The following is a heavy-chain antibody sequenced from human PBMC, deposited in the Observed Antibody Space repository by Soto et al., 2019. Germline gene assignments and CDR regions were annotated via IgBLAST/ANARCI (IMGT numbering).Heavy chain of an antibody. CDR1: GGSISSYY. V-gene: IGHV4-59*12. CDR3: AREVRGIAAD. Sequence: SETLSLTCTVSGGSISSYYWSWIRQPPGKGLEWIGYIYYSGSTNYNPSLKSRVTISVDTSKNQFSLKLSSVTAADTAVYYCAREVRGIAADWGQGTLVTVSS. J-gene: IGHJ4*02. D-gene: IGHD6-13*01. CDR2: IYYSGST.